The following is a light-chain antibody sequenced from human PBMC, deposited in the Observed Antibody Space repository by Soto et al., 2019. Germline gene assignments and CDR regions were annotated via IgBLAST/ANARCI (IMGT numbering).Light chain of an antibody. CDR3: QQYDNWPLT. J-gene: IGKJ4*01. Sequence: EIVMTQSPATLSVSPGERATLSCRASQSVSSNLAWYQQKPGQAPRLLIYGASTRATGIPGRFSGGGSGTEFTLTISRLQSEDFAVFYCQQYDNWPLTFGGGTKMEIK. V-gene: IGKV3-15*01. CDR1: QSVSSN. CDR2: GAS.